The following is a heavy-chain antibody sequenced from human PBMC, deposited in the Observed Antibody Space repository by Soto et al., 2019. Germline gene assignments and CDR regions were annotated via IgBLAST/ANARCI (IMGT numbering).Heavy chain of an antibody. D-gene: IGHD3-3*01. CDR2: ISGSGGST. CDR1: GFTFSNYA. Sequence: PGGSLRLSCAASGFTFSNYAMSWVRQAPGKGLEWISTISGSGGSTYYADSVKGRFTISRDNSKNTLYLQMNSLRAEDTAVYYCAKGQSTYYAFWSRYYDWFDPWGQGTLVTVSS. CDR3: AKGQSTYYAFWSRYYDWFDP. V-gene: IGHV3-23*01. J-gene: IGHJ5*02.